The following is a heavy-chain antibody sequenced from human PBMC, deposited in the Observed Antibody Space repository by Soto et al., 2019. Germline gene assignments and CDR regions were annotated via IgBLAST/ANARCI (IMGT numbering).Heavy chain of an antibody. CDR2: LYYSGTT. CDR3: ARGLSWSPYFES. Sequence: SETLSLTCTVSGASISTQSWNWIRQAPGKGLEWIGYLYYSGTTNYNPSVKSRVTISADTSKNQVSLKLTSVTAADTAVYFCARGLSWSPYFESWGQGILVTVSS. D-gene: IGHD3-3*01. V-gene: IGHV4-59*11. J-gene: IGHJ4*02. CDR1: GASISTQS.